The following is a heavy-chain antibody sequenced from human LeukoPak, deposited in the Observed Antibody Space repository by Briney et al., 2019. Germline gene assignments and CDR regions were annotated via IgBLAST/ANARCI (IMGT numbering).Heavy chain of an antibody. Sequence: SETLSLTCTVSGGSISSYYWSWIRQPPGKGLEWIGYIYYTENTNYNPSLKSRVTISVDTSKNQFSLNLTSVTAADTAVYYCAGGNFYDSRGHPYHFHYWGQGTLVTVPS. V-gene: IGHV4-59*01. CDR3: AGGNFYDSRGHPYHFHY. CDR2: IYYTENT. CDR1: GGSISSYY. J-gene: IGHJ4*02. D-gene: IGHD3-22*01.